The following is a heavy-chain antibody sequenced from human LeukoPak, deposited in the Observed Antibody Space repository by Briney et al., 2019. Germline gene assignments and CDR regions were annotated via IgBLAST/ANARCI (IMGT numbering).Heavy chain of an antibody. CDR3: ARGHYYDSSGDY. CDR2: LYNTGGT. J-gene: IGHJ4*02. D-gene: IGHD3-22*01. V-gene: IGHV4-59*11. Sequence: PSETLSLTCTVSGVSISSHYWSWIRQPPGKGLEWIGYLYNTGGTNYNPSLKSRVTISVDTSKNQFSLNLSSVTAADTAAYYCARGHYYDSSGDYWGQGTLVTVSS. CDR1: GVSISSHY.